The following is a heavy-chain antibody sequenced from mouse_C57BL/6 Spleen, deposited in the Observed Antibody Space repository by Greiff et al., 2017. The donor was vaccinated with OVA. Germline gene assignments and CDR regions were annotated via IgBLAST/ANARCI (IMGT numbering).Heavy chain of an antibody. CDR3: ARSGSSFFDY. V-gene: IGHV1-61*01. D-gene: IGHD1-1*01. J-gene: IGHJ2*01. CDR1: GYTFTSYW. Sequence: QVQLQQPGAELVRPGSSVKLSCKASGYTFTSYWMDWVKQRPGQGLEWIGNIYPSDSETHYNQKFKDKATLTVDKSSSTAYMQLSSLTSEDSAVYYCARSGSSFFDYWGQGTTLTVSS. CDR2: IYPSDSET.